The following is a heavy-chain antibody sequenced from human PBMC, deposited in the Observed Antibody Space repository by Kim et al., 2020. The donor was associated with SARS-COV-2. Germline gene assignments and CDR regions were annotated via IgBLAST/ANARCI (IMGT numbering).Heavy chain of an antibody. CDR3: ARAQRGGYYYGMDV. CDR1: GFTFSSYA. V-gene: IGHV3-30*04. J-gene: IGHJ6*02. CDR2: ISYDGSNK. Sequence: GGSLRLSCAASGFTFSSYAMHWVRKAPGKGLEWVAVISYDGSNKYYADSVKGRLTISRDNSKNTLYLQMNSLRAEDTAVYYCARAQRGGYYYGMDVLCQGTTVTVSS. D-gene: IGHD3-10*01.